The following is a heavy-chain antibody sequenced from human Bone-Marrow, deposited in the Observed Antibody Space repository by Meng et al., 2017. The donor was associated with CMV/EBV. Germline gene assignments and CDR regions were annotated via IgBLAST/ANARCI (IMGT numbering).Heavy chain of an antibody. Sequence: SETLSLTCTVSGGSISRNSYYWGWVRQPPGKGLEWIGSIYYSGTTYYNPSLKSRVTISVDTSKNQFSLKLSSVTAADTAVYYCARETVVPARIDYWGQGTLVTVSS. D-gene: IGHD2-2*01. V-gene: IGHV4-39*02. CDR3: ARETVVPARIDY. CDR1: GGSISRNSYY. J-gene: IGHJ4*02. CDR2: IYYSGTT.